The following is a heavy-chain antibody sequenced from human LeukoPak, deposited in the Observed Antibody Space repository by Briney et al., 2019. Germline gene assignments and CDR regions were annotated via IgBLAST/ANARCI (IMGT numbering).Heavy chain of an antibody. Sequence: SETLSLTCTVSGGSISSYYWSWIRQPPAKGLEWIGYIYNSGSTNYNPSLKSRVTISLDTSKNQFSLKLSSVTAADTAVYYCARYYYDSSKSRYFDYWGQGTLVTVSS. CDR1: GGSISSYY. J-gene: IGHJ4*02. D-gene: IGHD3-22*01. CDR2: IYNSGST. V-gene: IGHV4-59*12. CDR3: ARYYYDSSKSRYFDY.